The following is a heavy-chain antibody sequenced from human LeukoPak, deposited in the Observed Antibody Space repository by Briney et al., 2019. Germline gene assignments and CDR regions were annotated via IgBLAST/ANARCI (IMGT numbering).Heavy chain of an antibody. CDR1: GGSFSGYY. D-gene: IGHD3-10*01. CDR3: ARRAREFGWVFDY. V-gene: IGHV4-34*01. J-gene: IGHJ4*02. CDR2: INHSGST. Sequence: SETLSLTCAVYGGSFSGYYWNWIRQPPGKGLEWIGEINHSGSTNYNPSLKSRVTISVDTSKNQFSLKLSSVTAADTAVYYCARRAREFGWVFDYWGQGTLVTVSS.